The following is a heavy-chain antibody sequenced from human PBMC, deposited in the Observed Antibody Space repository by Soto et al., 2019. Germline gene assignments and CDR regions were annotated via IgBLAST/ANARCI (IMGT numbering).Heavy chain of an antibody. CDR2: IDPSDSYT. J-gene: IGHJ6*02. D-gene: IGHD3-22*01. Sequence: GESLKISCKGSGYSFTSYWISWVRQMPGKGLEWMGRIDPSDSYTNYSPSFQGHVTISADKSISTAYLQWSSLKASDTAMYYCARHNSYYYDSSGYRSELLMDVCGQRTTVTVSS. CDR1: GYSFTSYW. CDR3: ARHNSYYYDSSGYRSELLMDV. V-gene: IGHV5-10-1*01.